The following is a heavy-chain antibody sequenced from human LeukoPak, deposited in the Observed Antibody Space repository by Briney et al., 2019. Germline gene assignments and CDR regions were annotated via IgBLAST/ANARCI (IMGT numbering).Heavy chain of an antibody. CDR2: IYSRGGT. J-gene: IGHJ5*02. CDR3: ARSKDSLNGTQLLGFDP. Sequence: SETLSLTCSVSGGSISSGSYYWNWIRQPAGKRLEWIGRIYSRGGTEYNPSLKSRGTIAVDPSKNQFSLKLSSVTAADTAVYYCARSKDSLNGTQLLGFDPWGQGTLVTVSS. V-gene: IGHV4-61*02. D-gene: IGHD1-20*01. CDR1: GGSISSGSYY.